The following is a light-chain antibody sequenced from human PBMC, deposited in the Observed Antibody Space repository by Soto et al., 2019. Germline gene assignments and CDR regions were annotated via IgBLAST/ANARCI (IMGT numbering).Light chain of an antibody. CDR2: EGS. J-gene: IGLJ1*01. CDR1: SSDVGSYHL. CDR3: CSYAGSSPYV. Sequence: QSALTQPASVSGSPGQSITISCTGTSSDVGSYHLVSWYQQHPGKAPKLMIYEGSKRPSGVSNRFSGSKSGNTASRTISGLQAEDEADYYCCSYAGSSPYVFGTGTKVTVL. V-gene: IGLV2-23*01.